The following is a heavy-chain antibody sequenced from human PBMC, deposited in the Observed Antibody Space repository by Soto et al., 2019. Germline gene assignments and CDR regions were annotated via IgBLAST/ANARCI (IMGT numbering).Heavy chain of an antibody. D-gene: IGHD3-3*01. CDR2: IIGIGGST. V-gene: IGHV3-23*01. CDR3: AKDGWFGVHNVIFDY. CDR1: GFTFSSHA. Sequence: PGLSIRLSCAASGFTFSSHAMSWVRKDPEKGLEWVSAIIGIGGSTYYADFLKGRFTISRDNSKNTLYLQMNSLRAEDTAVYYCAKDGWFGVHNVIFDYWGQGSLGTVSS. J-gene: IGHJ4*02.